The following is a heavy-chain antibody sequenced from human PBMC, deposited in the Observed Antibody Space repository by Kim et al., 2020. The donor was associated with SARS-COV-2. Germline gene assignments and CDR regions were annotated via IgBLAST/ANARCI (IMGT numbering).Heavy chain of an antibody. J-gene: IGHJ4*02. D-gene: IGHD4-17*01. Sequence: VKGRFTISRDDSKSIAYLQMNSLKTEDTAVYYCTRILIASGDYEGYYFDYWGQGTLVTVSS. V-gene: IGHV3-49*02. CDR3: TRILIASGDYEGYYFDY.